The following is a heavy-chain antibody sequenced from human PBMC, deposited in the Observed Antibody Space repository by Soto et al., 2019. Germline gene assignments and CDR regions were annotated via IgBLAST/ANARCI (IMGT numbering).Heavy chain of an antibody. J-gene: IGHJ6*02. V-gene: IGHV4-31*03. CDR2: IYYSGST. CDR1: GDSISSGGYY. D-gene: IGHD2-21*01. CDR3: AASCVGCGGFNYYGMDV. Sequence: PSATLPLTCTVSGDSISSGGYYWSWIRQHPRKGLEWIGYIYYSGSTYYNPSLKSRVTISVDTSKNQFSLKLSSVTAADTAVYYCAASCVGCGGFNYYGMDVWGQGTTVTVSS.